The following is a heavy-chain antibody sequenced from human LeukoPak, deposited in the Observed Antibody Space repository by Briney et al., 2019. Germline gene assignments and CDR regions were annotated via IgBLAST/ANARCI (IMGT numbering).Heavy chain of an antibody. CDR1: AGSISSHY. CDR2: IFYSGST. CDR3: ARGVYGSVDAFDI. J-gene: IGHJ3*02. D-gene: IGHD6-19*01. V-gene: IGHV4-59*11. Sequence: PSETLSLTCSVSAGSISSHYWSWIRQPPGKGLEWIGYIFYSGSTNYNPSLKSRVTMSADTSKKQFSLKLNSVTAADTAVYYCARGVYGSVDAFDIWGQGTMVTVSS.